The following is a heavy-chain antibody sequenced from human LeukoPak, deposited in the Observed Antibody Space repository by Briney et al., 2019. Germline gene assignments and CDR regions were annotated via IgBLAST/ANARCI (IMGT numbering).Heavy chain of an antibody. V-gene: IGHV3-66*01. J-gene: IGHJ4*02. D-gene: IGHD3-22*01. Sequence: GGSLRLSCAASGFTFSSYSMSWVRQAPGKGLEWVSVIYSGGSTYYADSVKGRFTISRDNSKNTLYLQMNSLRAEDTAVYYCARDRFHYYDSSGYQFDYWGQGTLVTVSS. CDR3: ARDRFHYYDSSGYQFDY. CDR2: IYSGGST. CDR1: GFTFSSYS.